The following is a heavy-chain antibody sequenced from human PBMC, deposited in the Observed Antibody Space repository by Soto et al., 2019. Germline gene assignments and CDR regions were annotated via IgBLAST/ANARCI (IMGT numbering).Heavy chain of an antibody. V-gene: IGHV3-7*01. D-gene: IGHD6-13*01. CDR2: INQDGSEK. J-gene: IGHJ4*02. CDR3: ARDHSVAAAGEGGY. Sequence: GGSLRLSCAASGFTFTIYWMSWVRQAPGKGLEWVANINQDGSEKYYVDSVKGRFSISRDNAKNSLSLQMNSLRAEDTALYYCARDHSVAAAGEGGYWGQGTLVTVSS. CDR1: GFTFTIYW.